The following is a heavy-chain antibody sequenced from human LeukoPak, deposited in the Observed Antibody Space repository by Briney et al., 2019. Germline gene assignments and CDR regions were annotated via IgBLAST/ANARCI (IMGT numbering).Heavy chain of an antibody. D-gene: IGHD3-10*01. V-gene: IGHV4-34*01. CDR1: GGSFSGYY. J-gene: IGHJ4*02. Sequence: SETLSLTCAVYGGSFSGYYRSWIRQPPGKGLEWIGEINHSGSTNYNPSLKSRVTISVDTSKNQFSLKLSSVTAADTAVYYCARQYRPMVRGVIITPFDYWGQGTLVTVSS. CDR3: ARQYRPMVRGVIITPFDY. CDR2: INHSGST.